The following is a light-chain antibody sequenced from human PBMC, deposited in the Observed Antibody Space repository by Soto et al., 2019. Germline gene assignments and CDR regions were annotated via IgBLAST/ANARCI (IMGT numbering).Light chain of an antibody. CDR1: ISNIGAGYD. V-gene: IGLV1-40*01. CDR3: QSSYNNRAGAKV. Sequence: QSVLTQPPSVSGAPGQRVIISCVGSISNIGAGYDVHWYQHLPGTTPKLLIYNNNNRPAGVPHRFSGSNSGTSAALAITGLHPEDEADYFCQSSYNNRAGAKVFGGGTKLTVL. CDR2: NNN. J-gene: IGLJ2*01.